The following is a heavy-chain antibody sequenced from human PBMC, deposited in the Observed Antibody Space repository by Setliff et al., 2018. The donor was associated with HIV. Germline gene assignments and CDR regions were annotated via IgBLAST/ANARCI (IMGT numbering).Heavy chain of an antibody. V-gene: IGHV3-7*01. D-gene: IGHD3-16*01. CDR1: ELSISNYW. CDR2: IKEDGSEK. CDR3: AKGVKFLDP. Sequence: GGSLRLSCVASELSISNYWMNWVRQAPGKGLEWVANIKEDGSEKNYVDSVEGRVTISRDNTKNSVYLQMNSLRAEDTAVYYCAKGVKFLDPWGQGTLVTVSS. J-gene: IGHJ5*02.